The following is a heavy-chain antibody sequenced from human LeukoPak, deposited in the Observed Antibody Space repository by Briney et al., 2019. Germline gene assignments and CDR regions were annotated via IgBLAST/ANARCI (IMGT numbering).Heavy chain of an antibody. J-gene: IGHJ6*04. D-gene: IGHD2-15*01. V-gene: IGHV4-59*01. CDR3: ARDGRGYCSGGSCYHYYGMDV. Sequence: SETLSLTCTVSGGSISSYYWSWIRQPPGKGLEWIGYIYYSWSTNYNPSLKSRVTISVDTSKNQFSLKLSSVTAADTAVYYCARDGRGYCSGGSCYHYYGMDVWGKGTTVTVSS. CDR1: GGSISSYY. CDR2: IYYSWST.